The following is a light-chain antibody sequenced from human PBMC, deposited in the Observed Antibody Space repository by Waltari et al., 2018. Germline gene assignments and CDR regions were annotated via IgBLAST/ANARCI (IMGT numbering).Light chain of an antibody. CDR3: SSYTSSSTLGV. J-gene: IGLJ2*01. CDR2: DVS. CDR1: SRDVGGYNY. Sequence: QSALTQPASVSGSPGQSITISCTGTSRDVGGYNYVSWYQTHPGKAPKPMIYDVSKRPSGVSNRFSGSKSGNTASLTISGLQAEDEADYYCSSYTSSSTLGVFGGGTKLTVL. V-gene: IGLV2-14*03.